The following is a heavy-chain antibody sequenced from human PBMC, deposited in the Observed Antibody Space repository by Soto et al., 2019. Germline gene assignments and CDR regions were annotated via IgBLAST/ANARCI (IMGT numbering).Heavy chain of an antibody. CDR3: ASAPVYSSGWSLTFDY. CDR2: IIPIFGTA. J-gene: IGHJ4*02. V-gene: IGHV1-69*13. CDR1: GGTFSSYA. D-gene: IGHD6-19*01. Sequence: GASVKVSCKASGGTFSSYAISWVRQAPGQGLEWMGGIIPIFGTANYAQKFQGRVTITADESTSTAYMELSSLRSEDTAVYYCASAPVYSSGWSLTFDYWGQGTLVTSPQ.